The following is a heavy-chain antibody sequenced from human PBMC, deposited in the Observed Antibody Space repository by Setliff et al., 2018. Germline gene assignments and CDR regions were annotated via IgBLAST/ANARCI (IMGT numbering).Heavy chain of an antibody. CDR2: IYHSGST. V-gene: IGHV4-38-2*01. Sequence: PSETLSLTCAVSGYSISSGYYWGWIRQPPGKGLEWIGSIYHSGSTYYNPSLKSRVTISVDTSKNQFSLKLSSVTAADTAVYYCARLSRMTTKRDDAFDIWGQGTMVTVSS. CDR3: ARLSRMTTKRDDAFDI. CDR1: GYSISSGYY. D-gene: IGHD4-17*01. J-gene: IGHJ3*02.